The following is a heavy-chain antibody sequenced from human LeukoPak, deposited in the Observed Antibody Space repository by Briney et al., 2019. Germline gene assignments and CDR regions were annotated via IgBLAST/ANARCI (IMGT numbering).Heavy chain of an antibody. D-gene: IGHD3-22*01. J-gene: IGHJ5*02. CDR1: GFTFDDYA. CDR2: ISGSGGRT. Sequence: PGGSLRLSCAASGFTFDDYALHWVRQAPGKGLEWVSGISGSGGRTYYADSVKGRFTLSRDNSNNTLSMEMSSLRAEDTAVYYCAREGTYYDSSGYYVSWGQGTLVTVSS. V-gene: IGHV3-23*01. CDR3: AREGTYYDSSGYYVS.